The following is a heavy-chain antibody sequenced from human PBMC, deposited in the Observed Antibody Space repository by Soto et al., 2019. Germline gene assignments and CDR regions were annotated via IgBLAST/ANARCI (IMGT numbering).Heavy chain of an antibody. Sequence: ASVMVSCKVAGYTLTELSMHWVRQAPGKGLEWMGGFDPEDGETIYAQKFQGRVTMTEDTSTDTAYMELSSLRSEDTAVYYCATGPPYSGYDFGGTFGYWGHVTLVTASS. J-gene: IGHJ4*01. CDR2: FDPEDGET. CDR1: GYTLTELS. V-gene: IGHV1-24*01. CDR3: ATGPPYSGYDFGGTFGY. D-gene: IGHD5-12*01.